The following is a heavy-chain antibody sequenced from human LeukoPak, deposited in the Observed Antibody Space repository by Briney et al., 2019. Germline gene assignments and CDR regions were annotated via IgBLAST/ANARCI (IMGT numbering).Heavy chain of an antibody. D-gene: IGHD2-2*02. CDR3: ARGPAYCSSTSCYTPPNY. CDR1: GFTFSSYW. CDR2: IKQDGREK. V-gene: IGHV3-7*01. J-gene: IGHJ4*02. Sequence: GGSLRLSCAASGFTFSSYWMSWVRQAPGKGLEWVANIKQDGREKYYVDSVKGRFTISRDNAKNSLYLQMNSLRAEDTAVYYCARGPAYCSSTSCYTPPNYRGQGTLVTVSS.